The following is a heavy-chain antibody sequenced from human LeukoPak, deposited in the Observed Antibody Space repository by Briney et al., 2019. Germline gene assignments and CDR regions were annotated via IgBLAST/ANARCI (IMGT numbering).Heavy chain of an antibody. CDR2: IIPIFGTA. J-gene: IGHJ5*02. CDR3: ARDRGITGTGWFDP. D-gene: IGHD1-20*01. Sequence: ASVKVSCKASGGTFSSYAISWVRQAPGQGLEWMGGIIPIFGTANYAQKFQGRVTITTDESTSTAYMELSSLRSEDTAVYYCARDRGITGTGWFDPWGQGTLVTVSS. CDR1: GGTFSSYA. V-gene: IGHV1-69*05.